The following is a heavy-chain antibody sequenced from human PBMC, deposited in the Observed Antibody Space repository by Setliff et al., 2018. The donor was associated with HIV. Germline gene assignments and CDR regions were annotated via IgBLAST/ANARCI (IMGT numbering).Heavy chain of an antibody. CDR1: GFRFSYYG. J-gene: IGHJ6*03. Sequence: PGGSLRLSCAASGFRFSYYGMNWVRQTPGKRLVWVSRINSDGSSKNYADSVKGRFTISRDNAKNSLYLQMKSLRLEDTAFYYCARGRGGDYYFMDVWGKGTTVTVS. CDR3: ARGRGGDYYFMDV. V-gene: IGHV3-74*01. CDR2: INSDGSSK. D-gene: IGHD4-17*01.